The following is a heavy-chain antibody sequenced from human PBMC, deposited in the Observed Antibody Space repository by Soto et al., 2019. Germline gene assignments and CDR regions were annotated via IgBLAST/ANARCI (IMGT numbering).Heavy chain of an antibody. J-gene: IGHJ5*02. CDR3: ARVKSGSYDWFDP. Sequence: GGSLRLSCAASGFTFSSYSMNWVRQAPGKGLMWVSCINTDGSRTTYADSVEGRFAISRDNAKSTLYLHMYSLRAEDTAVYYCARVKSGSYDWFDPWGQGTLVTVSS. V-gene: IGHV3-74*01. CDR2: INTDGSRT. D-gene: IGHD3-10*01. CDR1: GFTFSSYS.